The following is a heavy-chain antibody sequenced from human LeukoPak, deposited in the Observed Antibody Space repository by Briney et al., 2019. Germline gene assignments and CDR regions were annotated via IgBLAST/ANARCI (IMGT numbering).Heavy chain of an antibody. J-gene: IGHJ4*02. V-gene: IGHV1-46*01. CDR1: GYTFTNYY. CDR2: IDPNGGST. D-gene: IGHD1-14*01. Sequence: GASVKVSCKAAGYTFTNYYMHWVRQPPAQGLEWVGVIDPNGGSTTYAQKFQGRLTMTRDKSTSTVYMELSRLRSEDTAVYYCAKDGRTITANPSYFDFWGQGALVTVSS. CDR3: AKDGRTITANPSYFDF.